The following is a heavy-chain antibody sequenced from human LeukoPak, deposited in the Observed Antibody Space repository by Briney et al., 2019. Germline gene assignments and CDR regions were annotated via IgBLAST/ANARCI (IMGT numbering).Heavy chain of an antibody. Sequence: SETLSLTCTVSGGSISRYYWSWIRQPAGKGLEWVGRIYPSGCTNYNPSLKSRVTMSVHTPKNHFSLKLSSVTAADTAVYYCARDALLEPPALHYYFMDVWGKGTTVTVSS. CDR3: ARDALLEPPALHYYFMDV. D-gene: IGHD1-1*01. CDR1: GGSISRYY. J-gene: IGHJ6*03. V-gene: IGHV4-4*07. CDR2: IYPSGCT.